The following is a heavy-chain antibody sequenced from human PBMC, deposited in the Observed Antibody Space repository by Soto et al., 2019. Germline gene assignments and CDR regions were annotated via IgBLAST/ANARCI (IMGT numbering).Heavy chain of an antibody. CDR3: TTGQRPLRFLEWLSRYYFDF. CDR2: INAGNGNT. V-gene: IGHV1-3*01. Sequence: GASVKVSCKASGYTFTSYAMHWVRQAPGQRLEWMGCINAGNGNTKYSQKFQGRVTMTEDTSADTAYMELSSLRSEDTAMYYCTTGQRPLRFLEWLSRYYFDFWGQGTLVTVSS. CDR1: GYTFTSYA. J-gene: IGHJ4*02. D-gene: IGHD3-3*01.